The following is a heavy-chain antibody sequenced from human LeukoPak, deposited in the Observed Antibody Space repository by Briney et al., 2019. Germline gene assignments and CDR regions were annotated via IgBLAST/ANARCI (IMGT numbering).Heavy chain of an antibody. J-gene: IGHJ4*02. V-gene: IGHV3-48*04. Sequence: GGSLRLSCAASGFTFSTYGMNWVRQAPGKGLEWVSYISSGRSTTYYAGPVKGRFTVSRENAKNSLYLQMNSLRAEDTAVYYCARDHMGYDYWGQGTLVTVSS. CDR3: ARDHMGYDY. CDR1: GFTFSTYG. CDR2: ISSGRSTT. D-gene: IGHD1-26*01.